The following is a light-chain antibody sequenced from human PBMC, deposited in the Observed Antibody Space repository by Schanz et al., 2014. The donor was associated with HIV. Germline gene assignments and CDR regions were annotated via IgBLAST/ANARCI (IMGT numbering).Light chain of an antibody. Sequence: QSVLTQPPSASGTPGQRVTMSCSASSSNIATNAVNWYQQLPGTAPKLLIYATYNRPSGVPDRFSGSSSGTSASLAISGLQSEDEADYYCAAWDDSLNGRVFGGGTKLTVL. J-gene: IGLJ3*02. CDR3: AAWDDSLNGRV. CDR1: SSNIATNA. V-gene: IGLV1-44*01. CDR2: ATY.